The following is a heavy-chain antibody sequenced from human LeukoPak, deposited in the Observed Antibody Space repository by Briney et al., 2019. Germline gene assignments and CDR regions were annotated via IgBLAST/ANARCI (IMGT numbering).Heavy chain of an antibody. CDR1: GFTFSSFE. Sequence: PGGSLRLSCAASGFTFSSFEMIWARQAPGKGLEWIAYISTRGSPIYYADSVKGRFTISRDNAKNSLYLQMNSLRAEDTAVYYCARGGHSVFDYWGQGTLVTVSS. J-gene: IGHJ4*02. D-gene: IGHD2-15*01. CDR3: ARGGHSVFDY. V-gene: IGHV3-48*03. CDR2: ISTRGSPI.